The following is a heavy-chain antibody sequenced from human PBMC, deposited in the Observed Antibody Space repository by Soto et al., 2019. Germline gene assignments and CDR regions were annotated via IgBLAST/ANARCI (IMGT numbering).Heavy chain of an antibody. CDR2: ISYDGSNK. V-gene: IGHV3-30*03. J-gene: IGHJ6*02. D-gene: IGHD1-26*01. CDR1: GFTFSSYG. Sequence: GGSLRLSCAASGFTFSSYGMHWVRQAPGKGLEWVAVISYDGSNKYYADSVKGRFTISRDNSKNTLYLQMNSLRAEDTAVYYCARGSVGWAYYYYGMDVWGQGSTVTVSS. CDR3: ARGSVGWAYYYYGMDV.